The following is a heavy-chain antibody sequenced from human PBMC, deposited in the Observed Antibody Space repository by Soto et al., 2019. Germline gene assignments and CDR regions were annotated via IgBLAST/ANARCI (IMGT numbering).Heavy chain of an antibody. J-gene: IGHJ6*02. CDR3: ARVSTVTTGVYYGMDV. Sequence: NPSETLSLTCTVSGGSISSGGYYWSWIRQHPGKGLEWIGYIYYSGSTYYNPSLKSRVTISVDTSKNQFSLKLSSVTAADTAVYYCARVSTVTTGVYYGMDVWGQGTTVTVSS. CDR1: GGSISSGGYY. CDR2: IYYSGST. D-gene: IGHD4-17*01. V-gene: IGHV4-31*03.